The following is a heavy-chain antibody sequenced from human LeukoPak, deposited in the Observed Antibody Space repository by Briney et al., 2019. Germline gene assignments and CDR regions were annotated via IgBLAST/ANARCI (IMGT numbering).Heavy chain of an antibody. CDR1: GYTFTSYA. CDR3: ARTRGGDPYYYYYYGMDV. J-gene: IGHJ6*02. CDR2: INAGNGNT. Sequence: ASVKVSCKASGYTFTSYAMHWVRQAPGQRLEWMGWINAGNGNTKYSQKFQGRVTITRDTSASTAYMELSSLRSEDTAVYCCARTRGGDPYYYYYYGMDVWGQGTTVTVSS. D-gene: IGHD2-21*01. V-gene: IGHV1-3*01.